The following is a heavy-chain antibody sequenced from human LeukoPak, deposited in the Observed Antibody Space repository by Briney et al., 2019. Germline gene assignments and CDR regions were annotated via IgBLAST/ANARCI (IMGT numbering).Heavy chain of an antibody. CDR3: ARVHSSGWYLNIAFDY. V-gene: IGHV4-34*01. Sequence: PSETLSLTCAVYGGSFSGYYWSWIRQPPGKGLEWIGEINHSGSTNYNPSLKSRVTISVDTSKNQFSLKLSSVTAADTAVYYCARVHSSGWYLNIAFDYWGQGTLVTVSS. CDR2: INHSGST. D-gene: IGHD6-19*01. CDR1: GGSFSGYY. J-gene: IGHJ4*02.